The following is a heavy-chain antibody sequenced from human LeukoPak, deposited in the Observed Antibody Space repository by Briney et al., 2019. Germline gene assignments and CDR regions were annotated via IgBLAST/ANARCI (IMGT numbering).Heavy chain of an antibody. D-gene: IGHD3-10*01. Sequence: GGSLRLSCAASGFTFSNFWMHWVRQTPGKGPGKGLLWVSRINNDGDSTNYADSVKGRFTISRDNAKSTLYLQVTSLRAEDTAVYFCVRDLVRGVHPVFYFDLWGRGTLVTVSS. CDR2: INNDGDST. V-gene: IGHV3-74*01. CDR3: VRDLVRGVHPVFYFDL. J-gene: IGHJ2*01. CDR1: GFTFSNFW.